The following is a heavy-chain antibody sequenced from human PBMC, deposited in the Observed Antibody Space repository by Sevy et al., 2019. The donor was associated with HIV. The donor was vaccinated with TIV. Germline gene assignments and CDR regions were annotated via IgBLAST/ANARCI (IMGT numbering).Heavy chain of an antibody. CDR2: ISSSSNLI. Sequence: GGFLRLSCAASGITFSSYSMNWVRQAPGKGLEWISYISSSSNLIYYADSVKGRFTVSRDNAKNSLYLEMNSLRVEDTAIYYVARDTNRIVASAASADFAWGQGTLVTVSS. V-gene: IGHV3-48*01. D-gene: IGHD3-22*01. CDR3: ARDTNRIVASAASADFA. J-gene: IGHJ5*02. CDR1: GITFSSYS.